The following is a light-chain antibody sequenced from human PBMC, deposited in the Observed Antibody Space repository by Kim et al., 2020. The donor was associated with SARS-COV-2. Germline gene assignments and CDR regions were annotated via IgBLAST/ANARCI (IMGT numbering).Light chain of an antibody. V-gene: IGLV3-21*04. CDR3: QVWDSSSDHPRV. Sequence: PGKTARITCGGNNIGSKSVHWYQQKPGQAPVLVIYYDSDRPSGIPERFSGSSSGNTATLTISRVEAGDEADYYCQVWDSSSDHPRVFGGGTQLTVL. CDR1: NIGSKS. J-gene: IGLJ2*01. CDR2: YDS.